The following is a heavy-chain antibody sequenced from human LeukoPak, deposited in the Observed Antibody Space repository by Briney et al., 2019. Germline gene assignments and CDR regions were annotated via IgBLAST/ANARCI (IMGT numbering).Heavy chain of an antibody. CDR3: ARYYYDSSGYYYDY. CDR2: IYYSGST. CDR1: GGSISSGDYY. J-gene: IGHJ4*02. V-gene: IGHV4-30-4*01. Sequence: SETLSLTCTVSGGSISSGDYYRSWIRQPPGKGLEWIGYIYYSGSTYYNPSLKSRVTISVDTSKNQFSLKLSSVTAADTAVYYCARYYYDSSGYYYDYWGQGTLVTVSS. D-gene: IGHD3-22*01.